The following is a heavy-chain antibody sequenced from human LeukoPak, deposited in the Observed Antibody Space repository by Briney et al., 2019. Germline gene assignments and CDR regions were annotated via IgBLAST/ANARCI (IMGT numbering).Heavy chain of an antibody. D-gene: IGHD6-13*01. CDR2: IYYSGST. CDR3: ARESIAAPGTIAY. CDR1: GGSVSSGSYY. Sequence: SETLSLTCTVSGGSVSSGSYYWSWIRQPPGKGLEWIGYIYYSGSTNYNPSLKSRVTISVDTSKNQFSLKLSSVTAADTAVYHCARESIAAPGTIAYWGQGTLVTVSS. V-gene: IGHV4-61*01. J-gene: IGHJ4*02.